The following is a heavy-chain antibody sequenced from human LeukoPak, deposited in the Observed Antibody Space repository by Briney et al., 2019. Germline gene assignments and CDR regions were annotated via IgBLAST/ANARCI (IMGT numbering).Heavy chain of an antibody. CDR3: ARYGDYTEYDY. Sequence: PSETLSLTCSVSGDSMSSYYWSWIRQPPGKGLEWIGYIYYSGSTNYNPSLKSRVTISVDTSKNQFSLKLSSVTAADTAVYYCARYGDYTEYDYWGQGTLVTVSS. J-gene: IGHJ4*02. CDR1: GDSMSSYY. V-gene: IGHV4-59*01. CDR2: IYYSGST. D-gene: IGHD4-17*01.